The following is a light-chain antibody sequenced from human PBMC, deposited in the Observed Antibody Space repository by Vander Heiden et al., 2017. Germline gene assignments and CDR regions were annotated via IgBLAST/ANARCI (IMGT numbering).Light chain of an antibody. Sequence: AIQMTQSPSSLSASVGDRVTITFRASQGIRNDLGWYQQKPGKAPKLLIYAASSLQSGVPSRFSGSGSGTDFTLTISSLQPEDFATYYCRQDDNYPRTFGQGTKVEIK. CDR2: AAS. J-gene: IGKJ1*01. CDR1: QGIRND. V-gene: IGKV1-6*01. CDR3: RQDDNYPRT.